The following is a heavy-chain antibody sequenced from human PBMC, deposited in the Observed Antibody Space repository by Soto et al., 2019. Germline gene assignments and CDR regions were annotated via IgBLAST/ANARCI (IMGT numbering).Heavy chain of an antibody. J-gene: IGHJ4*02. CDR3: ARTGSKDLGEWSFDY. V-gene: IGHV4-59*01. Sequence: SETLSLTCTVSGGSISSYYWSWIRQPPGKGLEWIGYIYYSGSTNYNPSLKSRVTISVDTSKNQFSLKLSSVTAADTAVYYCARTGSKDLGEWSFDYWGQGTLVTVSS. CDR1: GGSISSYY. CDR2: IYYSGST. D-gene: IGHD3-16*01.